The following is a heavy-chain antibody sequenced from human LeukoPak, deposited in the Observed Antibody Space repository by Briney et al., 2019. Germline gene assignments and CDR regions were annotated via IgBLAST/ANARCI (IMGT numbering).Heavy chain of an antibody. CDR2: INPNSGGT. Sequence: ASVKVSCKASGGTFSSYAISWGRQAPGQGLGWMGWINPNSGGTNYAEKFQGRVTMTRDTSISTAYMELSRLRSDDTAVYYCARAFSSTSPRFDYWGQGTLVTVSS. V-gene: IGHV1-2*02. CDR1: GGTFSSYA. J-gene: IGHJ4*02. CDR3: ARAFSSTSPRFDY. D-gene: IGHD2-2*01.